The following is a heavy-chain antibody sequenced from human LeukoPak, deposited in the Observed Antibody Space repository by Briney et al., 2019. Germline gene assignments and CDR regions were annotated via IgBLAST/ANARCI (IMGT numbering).Heavy chain of an antibody. D-gene: IGHD5-24*01. V-gene: IGHV4-34*01. CDR3: ARGQRWLLNFGYFDL. J-gene: IGHJ2*01. CDR1: GGPFSGYY. CDR2: ISHSGST. Sequence: PSETLSLTCAVYGGPFSGYYWNWIRQPPGKGLEWIGEISHSGSTNYNPSLKGRVTISVDTSKNQFSLKLSSVTAADTAVYYCARGQRWLLNFGYFDLWGRGTLVIVSS.